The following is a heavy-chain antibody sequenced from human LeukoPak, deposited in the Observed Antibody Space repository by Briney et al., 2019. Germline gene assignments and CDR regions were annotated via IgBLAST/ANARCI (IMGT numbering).Heavy chain of an antibody. V-gene: IGHV3-74*01. J-gene: IGHJ4*02. CDR2: IDTDGTIT. CDR3: VRGGAAAGLFDY. Sequence: PGGSLRLSCATSGFTFSTYWMHWVRQAPGKGLVWVSRIDTDGTITTHADSVKGRFTISRDNAKNTLYLQMNSLRVEDTAVYYCVRGGAAAGLFDYWGRGTLVTVSS. CDR1: GFTFSTYW. D-gene: IGHD6-13*01.